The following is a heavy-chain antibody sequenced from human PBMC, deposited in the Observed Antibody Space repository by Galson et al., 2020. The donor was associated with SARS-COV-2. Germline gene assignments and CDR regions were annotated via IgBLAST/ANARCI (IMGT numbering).Heavy chain of an antibody. V-gene: IGHV3-23*01. Sequence: GSLRLSCAASGFTFSTYAMTWVRQAPRQGLEWVSGNTGSGGNTHYADSVKGRFTISRDNSRNTLYLQMNSLQVEDTAIYYCAKDRLGRSGWFDAFDIWGQGTMVVVSS. J-gene: IGHJ3*02. CDR2: NTGSGGNT. D-gene: IGHD6-19*01. CDR3: AKDRLGRSGWFDAFDI. CDR1: GFTFSTYA.